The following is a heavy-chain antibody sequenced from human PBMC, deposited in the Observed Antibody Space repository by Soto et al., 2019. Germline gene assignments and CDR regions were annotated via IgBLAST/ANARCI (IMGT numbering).Heavy chain of an antibody. Sequence: QITLKESGPTLVKPTQTLTLTCTFSGFSLSTSGVGVGWIRQPPGKALEWLALIYWDDDKRYSPSLKSRLTITKDTSKNQVVITMTNMDPVDTATYYCAHRPDDNYYGALFDYWGQGTLVTVSS. CDR1: GFSLSTSGVG. D-gene: IGHD4-17*01. J-gene: IGHJ4*02. V-gene: IGHV2-5*02. CDR2: IYWDDDK. CDR3: AHRPDDNYYGALFDY.